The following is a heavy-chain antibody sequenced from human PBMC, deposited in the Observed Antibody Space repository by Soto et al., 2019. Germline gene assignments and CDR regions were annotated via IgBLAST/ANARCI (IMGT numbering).Heavy chain of an antibody. CDR2: INSDGSST. CDR1: GFTFSSYW. Sequence: SLRLSCAASGFTFSSYWMHWVRQAPGKGLVWVSRINSDGSSTSYADSVKGRFTISRDNAKNTLHLQMNSLRAEDTAVYYCARGHCSGGSCYPDLFDYWGQGTLVTVSS. V-gene: IGHV3-74*01. J-gene: IGHJ4*02. D-gene: IGHD2-15*01. CDR3: ARGHCSGGSCYPDLFDY.